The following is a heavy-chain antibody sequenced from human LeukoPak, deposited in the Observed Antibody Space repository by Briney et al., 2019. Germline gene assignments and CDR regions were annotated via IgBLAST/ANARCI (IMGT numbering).Heavy chain of an antibody. CDR3: TRYNNDHFDY. Sequence: GRSLRLSCAGSGFTFGGYGMHWFRQTPGKGLEWVAVIAFDGSRAFYADSVKGRFTISRDNSKNTMSVQMDDLRAEDTAVYYCTRYNNDHFDYWGQGTLVTVSS. CDR1: GFTFGGYG. CDR2: IAFDGSRA. J-gene: IGHJ4*02. V-gene: IGHV3-33*01. D-gene: IGHD1-14*01.